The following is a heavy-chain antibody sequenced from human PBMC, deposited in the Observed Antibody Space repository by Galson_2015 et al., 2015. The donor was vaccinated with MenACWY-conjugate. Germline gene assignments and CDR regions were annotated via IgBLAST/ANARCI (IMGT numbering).Heavy chain of an antibody. CDR3: SRTGATPGDY. Sequence: PALVKPTQTLTLTCTFSGFSLSTSGVGVGWIRQPPGKALEWLALIYWDDDKRFSPSLRSRLTITKDTSKNHVVLTMTNMDPVDTATYYCSRTGATPGDYWGQGTLVTVSS. J-gene: IGHJ4*02. CDR2: IYWDDDK. D-gene: IGHD2-15*01. V-gene: IGHV2-5*02. CDR1: GFSLSTSGVG.